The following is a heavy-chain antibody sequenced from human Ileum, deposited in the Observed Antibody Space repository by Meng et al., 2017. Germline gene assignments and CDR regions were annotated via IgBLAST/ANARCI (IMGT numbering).Heavy chain of an antibody. D-gene: IGHD3-22*01. CDR1: GGSLTDYH. J-gene: IGHJ4*02. CDR2: INHGGNT. Sequence: QQGGPGRFKPSEPLSPTCAAYGGSLTDYHWSWIRQTPGKGLDWIGEINHGGNTNYTPSLKSRVTISIDTSRDQFSLKLTSVTAADTAVYYCARVELRGDTRDSCGLDHWGQGTLVTVSS. CDR3: ARVELRGDTRDSCGLDH. V-gene: IGHV4-34*01.